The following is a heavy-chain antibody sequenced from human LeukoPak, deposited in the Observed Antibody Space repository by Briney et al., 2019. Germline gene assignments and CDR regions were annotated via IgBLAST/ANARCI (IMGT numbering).Heavy chain of an antibody. V-gene: IGHV3-53*05. J-gene: IGHJ4*02. CDR3: ARDQYYYGSGTIDY. D-gene: IGHD3-10*01. Sequence: GGSLRISCGAPGFTLSSNYKSLGRPAPREGVGGVSVIYSGGSTYYADSVKGRFTISRDNSKNTLYLQMNSLRAEDTAVYYCARDQYYYGSGTIDYWGQGTLVTVSS. CDR1: GFTLSSNY. CDR2: IYSGGST.